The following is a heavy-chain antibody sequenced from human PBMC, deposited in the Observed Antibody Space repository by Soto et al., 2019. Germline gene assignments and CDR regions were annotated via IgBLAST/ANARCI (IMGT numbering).Heavy chain of an antibody. V-gene: IGHV3-23*01. CDR3: AKDRGIQLWFVVMDV. CDR2: ISGSGGST. Sequence: SGGSLRLSCAASGFTFSSYAMSWVRQAPGKGLEWVSAISGSGGSTYYADSVKGRFTISRDNSKNTLCLQMNSLRAEDTAVYYCAKDRGIQLWFVVMDVWGQGTTVTVSS. J-gene: IGHJ6*02. D-gene: IGHD5-18*01. CDR1: GFTFSSYA.